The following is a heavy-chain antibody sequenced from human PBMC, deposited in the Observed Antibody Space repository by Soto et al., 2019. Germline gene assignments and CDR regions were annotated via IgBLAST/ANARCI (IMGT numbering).Heavy chain of an antibody. CDR1: GYTFTNYW. D-gene: IGHD3-16*01. CDR2: IFPRDSDN. CDR3: ARLGYLIQPIDF. Sequence: GESLTTSCQASGYTFTNYWIAWVLHMPGRGLEWMGLIFPRDSDNRYNSSFEGQVTISSDRSIATAYLQWTSLKASDTAIYFCARLGYLIQPIDFWGQGTTVTVSS. V-gene: IGHV5-51*01. J-gene: IGHJ4*02.